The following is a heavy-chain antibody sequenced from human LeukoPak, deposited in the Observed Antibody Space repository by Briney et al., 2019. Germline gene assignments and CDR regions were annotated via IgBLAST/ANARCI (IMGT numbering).Heavy chain of an antibody. J-gene: IGHJ4*02. CDR2: ISLSGDTT. D-gene: IGHD4-17*01. V-gene: IGHV3-23*01. CDR3: AKDCMTTVTNKGPFDY. CDR1: GFTFSSYA. Sequence: GGSLRLSCVPTGFTFSSYAMSWVRQAPGKGLEWVSIISLSGDTTYYPDSVKGRFTISRDNSKNTLSLQMSSLRAEDTAVYYCAKDCMTTVTNKGPFDYWGQGTLVTVSS.